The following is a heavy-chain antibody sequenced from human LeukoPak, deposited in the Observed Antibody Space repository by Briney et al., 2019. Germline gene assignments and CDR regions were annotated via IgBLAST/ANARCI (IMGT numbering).Heavy chain of an antibody. J-gene: IGHJ4*02. Sequence: GGSLRLSCAASGFTFSSYSVIWARQAPGKGLEWVSYVSSSGTTTYYADSVKGRFTISRDNGKNLVSLQTNILRDKDTAVYYCARADRDGNKRFLDWGQGTLVTVSS. CDR1: GFTFSSYS. CDR2: VSSSGTTT. V-gene: IGHV3-48*02. D-gene: IGHD5-24*01. CDR3: ARADRDGNKRFLD.